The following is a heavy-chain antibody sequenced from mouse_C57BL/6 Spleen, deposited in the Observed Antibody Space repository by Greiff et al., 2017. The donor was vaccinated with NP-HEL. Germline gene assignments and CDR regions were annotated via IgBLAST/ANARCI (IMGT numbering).Heavy chain of an antibody. CDR3: ASGVVPSFDY. CDR2: IDPSDSYT. CDR1: GYTFTSYW. J-gene: IGHJ2*01. D-gene: IGHD1-1*01. Sequence: QVQLQQPGAELVKPGASVKLSCKASGYTFTSYWMQWVKQRPGQGLEWIGEIDPSDSYTNYNQKFKGKATLTVDTSSSTAYMQLSSLTSEDSAVYYCASGVVPSFDYWGQGTTLTVSS. V-gene: IGHV1-50*01.